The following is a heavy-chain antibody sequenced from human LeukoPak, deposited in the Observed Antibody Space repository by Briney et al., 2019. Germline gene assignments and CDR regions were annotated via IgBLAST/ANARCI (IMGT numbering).Heavy chain of an antibody. V-gene: IGHV3-7*03. D-gene: IGHD5-24*01. CDR2: IKEDGTET. CDR1: GFMFSSNW. Sequence: PGGSLRLSREASGFMFSSNWMSWVRLAPGKGLEWVANIKEDGTETYYVDSVKGRFTISRDNAKNSLYLQMNSLRVEDTAVYYCAKEGRSLQTYWGQGTLVTVSS. CDR3: AKEGRSLQTY. J-gene: IGHJ4*02.